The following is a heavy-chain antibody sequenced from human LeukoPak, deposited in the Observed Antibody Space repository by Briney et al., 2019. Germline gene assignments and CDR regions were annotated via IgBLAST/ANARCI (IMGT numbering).Heavy chain of an antibody. D-gene: IGHD6-6*01. CDR3: AKGTSTIAARADI. CDR1: GFTFSRFA. V-gene: IGHV3-23*01. J-gene: IGHJ3*02. Sequence: GGSLRLSCAASGFTFSRFAMSWVRQAPGKGLEWVSSISGSADVTYYVDSVKGRFTISRDNSKNTLYLQMNSLRGEDTAVYYCAKGTSTIAARADIWGQGTMVTVSS. CDR2: ISGSADVT.